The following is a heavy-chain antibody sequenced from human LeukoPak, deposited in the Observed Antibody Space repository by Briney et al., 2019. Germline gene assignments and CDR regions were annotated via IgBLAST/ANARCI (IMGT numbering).Heavy chain of an antibody. D-gene: IGHD3-16*01. CDR3: LGGVAADY. V-gene: IGHV3-7*01. J-gene: IGHJ4*02. CDR1: RFSFSHYW. CDR2: INQDASDK. Sequence: GGSLRLSCAASRFSFSHYWVTWVRQAPGKGVEWVANINQDASDKHYADSVKGRFTISRDNAKNSLYLQTNGLRVEDTAVYYCLGGVAADYWGRGTLVTVSS.